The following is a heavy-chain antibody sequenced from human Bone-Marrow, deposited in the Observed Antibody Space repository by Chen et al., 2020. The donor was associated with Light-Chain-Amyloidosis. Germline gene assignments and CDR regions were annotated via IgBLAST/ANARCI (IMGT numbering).Heavy chain of an antibody. V-gene: IGHV5-51*01. CDR2: IYPDDSDA. CDR3: ARRRDGYNFDY. CDR1: GYTFPNYW. D-gene: IGHD5-12*01. Sequence: EVPLEQSGPEVKKPGESLKNSCTGSGYTFPNYWIGWVRQMPGKGQEWMGVIYPDDSDASYSPSFEGQVTISADKSITTAYLQWRSLKASDTAMYYCARRRDGYNFDYWGQGTLVTVSS. J-gene: IGHJ4*02.